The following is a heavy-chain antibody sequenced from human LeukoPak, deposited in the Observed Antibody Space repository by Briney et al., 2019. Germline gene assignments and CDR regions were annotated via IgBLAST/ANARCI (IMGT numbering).Heavy chain of an antibody. J-gene: IGHJ3*02. CDR3: VRGNYDNRGYSNAFDI. Sequence: SGTLSLTCTVSGASISSSYWSWVRQPPGKKLEWIGYIYYNGNTNSNPSLKSRVTISVDTSKNQFSLKLSSVTAADTAVYYCVRGNYDNRGYSNAFDIWGQGAMVTVSS. D-gene: IGHD3-22*01. CDR2: IYYNGNT. CDR1: GASISSSY. V-gene: IGHV4-59*01.